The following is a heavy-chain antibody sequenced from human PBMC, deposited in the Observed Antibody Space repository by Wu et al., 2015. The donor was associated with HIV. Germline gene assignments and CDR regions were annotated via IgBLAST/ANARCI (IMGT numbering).Heavy chain of an antibody. J-gene: IGHJ4*02. D-gene: IGHD3-10*01. CDR3: ARGGSGEKFDY. Sequence: QGQLVQSGAEVKKPGASVRVSCKASGYTFTGYYIHWVRQAPGHGLEWMGWMNPKSGGTNYAQKFEGRVTMTRDTSISTAYMELSRLRSDDTAVYYCARGGSGEKFDYWGQGTLVTVSS. V-gene: IGHV1-2*02. CDR1: GYTFTGYY. CDR2: MNPKSGGT.